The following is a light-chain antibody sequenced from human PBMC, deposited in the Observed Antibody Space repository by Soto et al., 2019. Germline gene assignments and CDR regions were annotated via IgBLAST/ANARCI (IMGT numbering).Light chain of an antibody. J-gene: IGKJ3*01. Sequence: DIQMTQSPSSLSASVGDRVTITCQASQDSSNYLNWYQQKPGKAPKLLIYDASNLETGVPSRFSGSGAGTAFTITISSMKPEDIATYYCQQYDNHPFTFGPRTKVDIK. CDR2: DAS. V-gene: IGKV1-33*01. CDR3: QQYDNHPFT. CDR1: QDSSNY.